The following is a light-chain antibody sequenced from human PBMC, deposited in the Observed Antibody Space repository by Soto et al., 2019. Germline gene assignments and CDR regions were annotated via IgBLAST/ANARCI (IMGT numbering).Light chain of an antibody. Sequence: DIQMTQSPSSLSASVGDRVTITCRASQSISSYLNWYQQKPGKAPKLLIYAASSLQSGVPSRFSGSGSRTDSTLTTSSLQTEDFPTYYCQQSYRTWTFGQGTKVHIK. V-gene: IGKV1-39*01. CDR1: QSISSY. J-gene: IGKJ1*01. CDR2: AAS. CDR3: QQSYRTWT.